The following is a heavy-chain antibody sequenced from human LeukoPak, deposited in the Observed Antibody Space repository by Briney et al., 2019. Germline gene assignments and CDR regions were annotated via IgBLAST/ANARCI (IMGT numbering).Heavy chain of an antibody. V-gene: IGHV3-21*01. CDR2: ISSSSSYI. J-gene: IGHJ5*02. Sequence: PGGSLRLSCAASGFTFSSYSMNWVRQAPEKGLEWVSSISSSSSYIYYADSVKGRFTISRDNAKNSLYLQMNSLRAEDTAVYYCARGTTYYYGSGKYNWFDPWGQGTLVTVSS. CDR1: GFTFSSYS. D-gene: IGHD3-10*01. CDR3: ARGTTYYYGSGKYNWFDP.